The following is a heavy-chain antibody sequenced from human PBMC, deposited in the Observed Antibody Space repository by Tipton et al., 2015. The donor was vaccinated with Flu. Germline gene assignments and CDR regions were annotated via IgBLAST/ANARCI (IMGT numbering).Heavy chain of an antibody. Sequence: TLSFTCTVSGGSISTYYWSWIRQPAGKGLEWIGRIYTSGSTNYNPSLKSRVTMSVDTSKNQFSLRLSSVTAADTAVYYCARGAGGPATAYDCWGQGTLVTVSS. CDR2: IYTSGST. CDR1: GGSISTYY. D-gene: IGHD1-1*01. V-gene: IGHV4-4*07. CDR3: ARGAGGPATAYDC. J-gene: IGHJ4*02.